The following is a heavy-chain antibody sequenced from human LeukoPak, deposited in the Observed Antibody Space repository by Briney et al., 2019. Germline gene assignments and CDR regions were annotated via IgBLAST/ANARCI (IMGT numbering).Heavy chain of an antibody. Sequence: PSETLSLTCAVYGGSFSGYYWSWIRQPPGKGLEWIGYIYYSGSTNYNPSLKSRVTISVDTSKNQFSLKLSSVTAADTAVYYCARDSGYSSSSGPYYYYYGMDVWGQGTTVTVSS. CDR3: ARDSGYSSSSGPYYYYYGMDV. CDR1: GGSFSGYY. CDR2: IYYSGST. D-gene: IGHD6-13*01. V-gene: IGHV4-59*01. J-gene: IGHJ6*02.